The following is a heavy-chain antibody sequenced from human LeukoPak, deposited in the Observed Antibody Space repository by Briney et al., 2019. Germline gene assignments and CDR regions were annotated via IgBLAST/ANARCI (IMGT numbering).Heavy chain of an antibody. D-gene: IGHD3-22*01. Sequence: AGGSLRLPCAASGFTFSSYAMSWVRQAPGKGLEWVSAISGSGGSTYYADSVKGRFTISRDNFKNTLYLQMDSLRAEDTAVYYCIASSGYYPNYFDYWGQGTLVTVSS. CDR3: IASSGYYPNYFDY. V-gene: IGHV3-23*01. CDR1: GFTFSSYA. CDR2: ISGSGGST. J-gene: IGHJ4*02.